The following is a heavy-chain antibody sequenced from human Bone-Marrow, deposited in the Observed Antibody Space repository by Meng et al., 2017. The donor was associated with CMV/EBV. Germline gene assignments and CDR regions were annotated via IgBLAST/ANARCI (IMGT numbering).Heavy chain of an antibody. Sequence: GESLKISCAGSGFTVSSNYMSWVRQAPGKGLEWVSVIYSGGSTYYADSVNGRFTISRDNSKNTLYLQMNSLIAEYTAVYYCARVGGAAAGDYFDYWGQGNLVTVSS. V-gene: IGHV3-53*01. CDR2: IYSGGST. CDR3: ARVGGAAAGDYFDY. J-gene: IGHJ4*02. CDR1: GFTVSSNY. D-gene: IGHD6-13*01.